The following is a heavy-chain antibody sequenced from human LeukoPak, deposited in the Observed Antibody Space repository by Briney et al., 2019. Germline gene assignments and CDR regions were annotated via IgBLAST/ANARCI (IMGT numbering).Heavy chain of an antibody. V-gene: IGHV4-59*01. CDR1: GGSISSYY. CDR3: ARSEPYYYYGMDV. D-gene: IGHD1-26*01. CDR2: IYYSGST. J-gene: IGHJ6*02. Sequence: PSETLSLTCTVSGGSISSYYWSWIRQPPGKGLEWIGYIYYSGSTSYNPSLKSRVTISVGTSKNQFSLKLSSVTAADTAVYYCARSEPYYYYGMDVWGQGTTVTVSS.